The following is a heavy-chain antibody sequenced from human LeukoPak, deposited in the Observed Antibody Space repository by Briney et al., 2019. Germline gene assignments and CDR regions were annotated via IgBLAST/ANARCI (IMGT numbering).Heavy chain of an antibody. CDR1: GDSVSSNSAA. CDR3: ARSYSGYIDY. V-gene: IGHV6-1*01. Sequence: KTSQTLSLTCVISGDSVSSNSAAWNWIRQSPSRGLEWLRRTYYRSKWSNDYVVSLKSRITINPDTSKNQFSLQLNSVTPEDTAVYYCARSYSGYIDYWGQGTLVTVSS. CDR2: TYYRSKWSN. D-gene: IGHD1-26*01. J-gene: IGHJ4*02.